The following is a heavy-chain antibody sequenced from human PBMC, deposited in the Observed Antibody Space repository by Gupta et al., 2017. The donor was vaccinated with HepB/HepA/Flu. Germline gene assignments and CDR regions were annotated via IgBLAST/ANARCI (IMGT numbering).Heavy chain of an antibody. CDR2: IYYSGST. Sequence: QVQLQESGPGLVKPSETLSLTCTVSGGSISSYYWSWIRHPPGKGLEWIGYIYYSGSTNYNPSLKSRVTISVDTSKNQFSLKLSSVTAADTAVYYCARDLGAAAGTEKYYYYYGMDVWCQGTTVTVSS. D-gene: IGHD6-13*01. CDR1: GGSISSYY. J-gene: IGHJ6*02. V-gene: IGHV4-59*01. CDR3: ARDLGAAAGTEKYYYYYGMDV.